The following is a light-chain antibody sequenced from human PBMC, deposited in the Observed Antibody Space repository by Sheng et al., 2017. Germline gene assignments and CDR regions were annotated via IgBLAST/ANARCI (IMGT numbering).Light chain of an antibody. V-gene: IGKV1-NL1*01. Sequence: DIQMTQSPPALSAFVGGRVTITCRASQALSNSVAWYQQKPGEPLKSSSTLQTCWKVGSHPGSVAVDLGRITLSPSSSLQPEDYATYYCQQYHSPPWTFGQGTKVEIK. CDR3: QQYHSPPWT. CDR2: LQT. J-gene: IGKJ1*01. CDR1: QALSNS.